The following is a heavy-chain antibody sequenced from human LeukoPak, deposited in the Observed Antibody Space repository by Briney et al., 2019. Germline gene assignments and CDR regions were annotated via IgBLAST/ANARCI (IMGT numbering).Heavy chain of an antibody. CDR1: GGSISSSNW. J-gene: IGHJ1*01. CDR2: IYHSGST. Sequence: SGTLSLTCAVSGGSISSSNWWSWVRQPPGKGLEWIGEIYHSGSTNYNPSLKSRVTISVDKSKNQFSLKLSSVTAADTAVYYCASRPRVPYSSGAEGFQHWGQGTLVTVSS. D-gene: IGHD6-19*01. V-gene: IGHV4-4*02. CDR3: ASRPRVPYSSGAEGFQH.